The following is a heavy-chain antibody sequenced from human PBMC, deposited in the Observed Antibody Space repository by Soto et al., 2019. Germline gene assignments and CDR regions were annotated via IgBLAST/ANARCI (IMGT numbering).Heavy chain of an antibody. CDR2: IYHSGST. CDR1: SGSISSSNW. CDR3: ARGDIVATIFDY. J-gene: IGHJ4*02. D-gene: IGHD5-12*01. Sequence: SSETLSLTCAVSSGSISSSNWWSWVRQPPGKGLEWIGEIYHSGSTNYDPSLKSRVTISVDKSKNQFSLKLSSVTAADTAVYYCARGDIVATIFDYWGQGTLVTVSS. V-gene: IGHV4-4*02.